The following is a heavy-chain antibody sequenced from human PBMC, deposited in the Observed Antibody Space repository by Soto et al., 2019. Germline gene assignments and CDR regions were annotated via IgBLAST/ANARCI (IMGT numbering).Heavy chain of an antibody. J-gene: IGHJ3*02. Sequence: GESLKISCTGSGYRFTNFWIGWVRQMPGEGLEWVGIIYPGDSDTTYGPSFEGQVTFSADRSTSTAYLEWSSLRASDTAMYYCAKTYSGDSNDAFDIWGQGTLVT. V-gene: IGHV5-51*01. CDR1: GYRFTNFW. CDR3: AKTYSGDSNDAFDI. D-gene: IGHD1-26*01. CDR2: IYPGDSDT.